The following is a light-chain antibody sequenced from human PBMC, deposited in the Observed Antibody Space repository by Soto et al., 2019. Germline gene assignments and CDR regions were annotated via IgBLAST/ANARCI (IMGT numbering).Light chain of an antibody. CDR3: CELTTSHTYF. Sequence: QSVLTQPASVSGSPGQSITISCTGTSSDIGHYDYVSWYQQHPGKAPKLMIYHVTYRPSGVSNRYSGSKSGNSASLTISGLHADDDAYYYCCELTTSHTYFFGSGTKVTVL. CDR2: HVT. J-gene: IGLJ1*01. CDR1: SSDIGHYDY. V-gene: IGLV2-14*03.